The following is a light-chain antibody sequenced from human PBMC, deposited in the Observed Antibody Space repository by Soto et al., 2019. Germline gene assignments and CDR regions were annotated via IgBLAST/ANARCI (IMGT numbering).Light chain of an antibody. CDR2: DAS. CDR3: QQYNSYSGT. J-gene: IGKJ1*01. Sequence: DIQMTQSPSTLSASVGDRVTITCRASQNIGSWLAWYQQKPGSAPKLLISDASSLESGDPSRFSGGGSGTDFTLTISSLQPDDFATYYCQQYNSYSGTFGQGTKVEV. CDR1: QNIGSW. V-gene: IGKV1-5*01.